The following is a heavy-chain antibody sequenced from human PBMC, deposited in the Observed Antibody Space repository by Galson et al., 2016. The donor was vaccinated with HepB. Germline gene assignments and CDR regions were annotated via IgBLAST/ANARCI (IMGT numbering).Heavy chain of an antibody. CDR1: GFTFTRYN. J-gene: IGHJ3*02. Sequence: SLRLSCATSGFTFTRYNMHWVRQAPGKGLEWVSSISSGSSYIYYADSVKGRFTISRDNVKKSLYLQMNSLRPEVTALYYCARVRVQQLLDAFDIWGQGTKVTVSS. V-gene: IGHV3-21*01. D-gene: IGHD6-13*01. CDR3: ARVRVQQLLDAFDI. CDR2: ISSGSSYI.